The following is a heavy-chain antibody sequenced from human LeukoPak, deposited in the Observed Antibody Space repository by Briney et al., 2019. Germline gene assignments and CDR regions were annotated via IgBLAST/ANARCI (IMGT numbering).Heavy chain of an antibody. Sequence: GGSLRLSCAASGFTFSSYNMNWVRQAPGKGLEWISYISTSSSTIYYADSVKGRFTISRDNAKNSLYLQMNSLRAEDTAVYYCARDYYNSTGYYWGDVWGQGTLATVSS. CDR3: ARDYYNSTGYYWGDV. V-gene: IGHV3-48*04. J-gene: IGHJ4*02. D-gene: IGHD3-22*01. CDR2: ISTSSSTI. CDR1: GFTFSSYN.